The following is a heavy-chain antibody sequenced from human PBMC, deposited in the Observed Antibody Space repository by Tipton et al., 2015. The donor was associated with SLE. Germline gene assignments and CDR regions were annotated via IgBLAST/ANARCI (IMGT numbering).Heavy chain of an antibody. J-gene: IGHJ4*02. V-gene: IGHV4-39*07. CDR1: GGSISSNNYY. CDR2: FYSSGTR. D-gene: IGHD7-27*01. CDR3: ARIQMGTHYFDS. Sequence: TLSLTCNVSGGSISSNNYYWGWIRQPPGKGLEWVGSFYSSGTRYYNPSLESRVTISVDTSKNQFSLRLSSVTATDTAVYYCARIQMGTHYFDSWGPGILVTVSS.